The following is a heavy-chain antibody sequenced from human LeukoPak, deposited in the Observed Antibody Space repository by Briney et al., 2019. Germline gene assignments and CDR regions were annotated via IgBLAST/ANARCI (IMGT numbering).Heavy chain of an antibody. J-gene: IGHJ4*02. CDR2: IYYSRTT. D-gene: IGHD2-2*01. CDR3: VRGGCSSTSCPPDY. CDR1: GGSISSGSYY. Sequence: SQTLSLTCTVSGGSISSGSYYWSWIRQPPGKGLEWIGFIYYSRTTSYNPSLTSRVTISVDTSKNQLSLKLSSVTAADTAVYYCVRGGCSSTSCPPDYWGQGTLVTVSS. V-gene: IGHV4-61*01.